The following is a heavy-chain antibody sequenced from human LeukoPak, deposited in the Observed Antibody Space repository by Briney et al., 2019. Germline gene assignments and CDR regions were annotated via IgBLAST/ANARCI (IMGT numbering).Heavy chain of an antibody. CDR1: GFTFGSYA. V-gene: IGHV3-23*01. CDR2: TSGSGDET. J-gene: IGHJ3*02. CDR3: AKAFREFGSSSYSSFDI. Sequence: GGSLRLSCAASGFTFGSYAMSWVRQAPGKGLEWVSGTSGSGDETHHSDSVKGRFTISRDNSKNILYLQMNSLRAEDTAVYYCAKAFREFGSSSYSSFDIWGQGTLVTVSS. D-gene: IGHD6-13*01.